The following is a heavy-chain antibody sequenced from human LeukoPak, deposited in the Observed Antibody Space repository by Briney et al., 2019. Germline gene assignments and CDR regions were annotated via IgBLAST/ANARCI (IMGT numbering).Heavy chain of an antibody. CDR2: ISYDGSKK. Sequence: PGGSLRLSCAASGFTFSSYGMHWVRQAPGKGLEWVALISYDGSKKYYADSVKGRFTISRDSSKNTLYLQMNSLGAEDTAVYYCAKDPGYSSSWRYFDYWGQGTLVTV. CDR1: GFTFSSYG. CDR3: AKDPGYSSSWRYFDY. V-gene: IGHV3-30*18. J-gene: IGHJ4*02. D-gene: IGHD6-13*01.